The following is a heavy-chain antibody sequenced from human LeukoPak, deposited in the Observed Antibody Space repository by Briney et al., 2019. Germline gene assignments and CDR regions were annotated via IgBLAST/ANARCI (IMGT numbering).Heavy chain of an antibody. CDR1: GFTFSSYS. D-gene: IGHD1-26*01. J-gene: IGHJ4*02. CDR3: ARSPGAGSRFDY. Sequence: PGESLRLSCAASGFTFSSYSMNWVRQAPGKGLEWVSSISSSSSYIYYADSVKGRFTISRDNAKNSLYLQMNSLRAEDTAVYYCARSPGAGSRFDYWGQGTLVTVSS. V-gene: IGHV3-21*01. CDR2: ISSSSSYI.